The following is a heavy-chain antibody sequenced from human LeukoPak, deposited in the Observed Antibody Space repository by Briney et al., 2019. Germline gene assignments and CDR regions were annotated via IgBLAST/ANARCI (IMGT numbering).Heavy chain of an antibody. Sequence: PGGSLRLSCAASGFTFSSYGMHWVRQAPGKGLEWVAVISYDGSNKYYADSVKGRFTISRDNSKNTLYMQMNSLRAEDTAVYYCAKDYGYYSSYYYGMDVWGQGTPVTVSS. CDR2: ISYDGSNK. V-gene: IGHV3-30*18. CDR1: GFTFSSYG. CDR3: AKDYGYYSSYYYGMDV. J-gene: IGHJ6*02. D-gene: IGHD4-11*01.